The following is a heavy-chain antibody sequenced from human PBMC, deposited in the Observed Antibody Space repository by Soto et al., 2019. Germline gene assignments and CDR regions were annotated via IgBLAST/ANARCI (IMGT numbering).Heavy chain of an antibody. J-gene: IGHJ4*02. CDR1: GFTFSSYN. CDR2: ISRSGDRT. CDR3: ARARCSSGQCYYFDS. D-gene: IGHD2-15*01. V-gene: IGHV3-64*02. Sequence: EVQLVESGEGLVQPGGSLRLSCAASGFTFSSYNIHWIRQAPGKGLEFVSAISRSGDRTYYADSVKGRFPITRDNSKNPVWLQMGSLRAEDMAVYYCARARCSSGQCYYFDSWGRGALVSVSS.